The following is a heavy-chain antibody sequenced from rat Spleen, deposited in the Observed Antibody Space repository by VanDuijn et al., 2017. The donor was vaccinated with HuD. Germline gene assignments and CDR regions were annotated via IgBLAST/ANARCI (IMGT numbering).Heavy chain of an antibody. J-gene: IGHJ2*01. Sequence: EVQLVESGGGLVQPGRSMKLSCAASGFTFSNYGMAWVRQAPKKGLEWVAYISYDGGSTYYRDSVKGRFTISRDNAKSTLYLQMDSLRSEDTATYYCARQGTRWYYFDHWGQGVMVTVSS. CDR1: GFTFSNYG. CDR2: ISYDGGST. CDR3: ARQGTRWYYFDH. V-gene: IGHV5-22*01. D-gene: IGHD1-12*01.